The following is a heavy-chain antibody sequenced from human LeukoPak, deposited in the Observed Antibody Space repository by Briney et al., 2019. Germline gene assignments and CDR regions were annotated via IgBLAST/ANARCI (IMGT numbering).Heavy chain of an antibody. V-gene: IGHV3-7*01. CDR3: ARVEVVMAAYFDY. J-gene: IGHJ4*02. CDR2: IKQDGSEK. Sequence: GGSLRLSCAAPGFTFSSYWMSWVRQAPGKGLEWVANIKQDGSEKYYVDSVKGRFPISRDNAKNSLYLQMNSLRAEDTAVYYCARVEVVMAAYFDYWGQGTLVTVSS. CDR1: GFTFSSYW. D-gene: IGHD2-21*01.